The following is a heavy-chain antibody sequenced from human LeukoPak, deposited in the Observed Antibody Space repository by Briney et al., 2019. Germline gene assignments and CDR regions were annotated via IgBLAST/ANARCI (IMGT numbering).Heavy chain of an antibody. CDR2: INTNTGNP. CDR3: ARDPGYSSSWYVRGGGWFDP. Sequence: ASVKVSCKASGYTFTSYAMNWVRQAPGQGLEWMGWINTNTGNPTYAQGFTGRFVFSLDTSVSTAYLQISSLKAEDTAVYYCARDPGYSSSWYVRGGGWFDPWGQGTLVTVSS. D-gene: IGHD6-13*01. CDR1: GYTFTSYA. V-gene: IGHV7-4-1*02. J-gene: IGHJ5*02.